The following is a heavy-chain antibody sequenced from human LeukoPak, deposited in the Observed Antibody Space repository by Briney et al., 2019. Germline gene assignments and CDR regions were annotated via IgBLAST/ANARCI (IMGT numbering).Heavy chain of an antibody. Sequence: SETLSLTCAVYGVSFSGYYWSWIRQPPAKGLEWIGEINHSGSTSYNPSLKSRVTISVDTSKNQFSLKLSSVTAADTAVYYCARVRDYDFWSGYYEPHALDIWGQGTMVTVSS. CDR3: ARVRDYDFWSGYYEPHALDI. CDR2: INHSGST. V-gene: IGHV4-34*01. J-gene: IGHJ3*02. D-gene: IGHD3-3*01. CDR1: GVSFSGYY.